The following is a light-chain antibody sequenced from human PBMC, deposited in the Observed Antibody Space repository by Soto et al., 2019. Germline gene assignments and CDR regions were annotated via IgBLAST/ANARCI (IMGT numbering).Light chain of an antibody. CDR1: QSVSAY. J-gene: IGKJ4*01. CDR2: DAS. CDR3: QQRSNWPLT. V-gene: IGKV3-11*01. Sequence: DIVLTQSPDTLSLFPGERATLSCWASQSVSAYLAWYQQKPGQAPRLLIYDASKMAAGIPDRFSASGFGTAFTFTISSLEPEDFAVYYCQQRSNWPLTFGGGTKVEIK.